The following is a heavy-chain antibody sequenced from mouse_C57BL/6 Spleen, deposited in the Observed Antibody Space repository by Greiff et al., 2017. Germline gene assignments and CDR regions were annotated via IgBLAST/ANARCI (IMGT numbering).Heavy chain of an antibody. V-gene: IGHV1-81*01. Sequence: VKLMESGAELARPGASVKLSCKASGYTFTSYGISWVKQRTGQGLEWIGEIYPRSGNTYYNEKFKGKATLTADKSSSTAYMELRSLTSEDSAVYFCARRRYDYDEGYYFDYWGQGTTLTVSS. CDR2: IYPRSGNT. J-gene: IGHJ2*01. D-gene: IGHD2-4*01. CDR3: ARRRYDYDEGYYFDY. CDR1: GYTFTSYG.